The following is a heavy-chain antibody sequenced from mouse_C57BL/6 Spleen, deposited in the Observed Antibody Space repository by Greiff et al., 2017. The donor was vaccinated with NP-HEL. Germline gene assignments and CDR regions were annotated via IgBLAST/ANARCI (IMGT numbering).Heavy chain of an antibody. J-gene: IGHJ2*01. V-gene: IGHV1-50*01. CDR1: GYTFTSYW. CDR3: ARSNYDYGEDY. D-gene: IGHD2-4*01. Sequence: QVQLQQPGAELVKPGASVKLSCKASGYTFTSYWMQWVKQRPGQGLEWIGEIDPSDSYTNYNQKFKGKATLTVDTSSSTAYMQLSSLTSEDSAVYYCARSNYDYGEDYWGQGTTLTVSS. CDR2: IDPSDSYT.